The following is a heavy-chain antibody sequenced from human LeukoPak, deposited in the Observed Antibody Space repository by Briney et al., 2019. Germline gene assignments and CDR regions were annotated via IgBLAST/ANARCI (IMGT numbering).Heavy chain of an antibody. J-gene: IGHJ4*02. V-gene: IGHV3-53*01. CDR1: GFTVSSNY. Sequence: GGSLRLSCAASGFTVSSNYMSWVRQAPGKGLEWVSVIYSGGSTYYADSVKGRFTISRDNSKNTLYLQMNSLKVEDTAVYYCARGRHYGDYFYDYWGQGTLVTVSS. CDR2: IYSGGST. D-gene: IGHD4-17*01. CDR3: ARGRHYGDYFYDY.